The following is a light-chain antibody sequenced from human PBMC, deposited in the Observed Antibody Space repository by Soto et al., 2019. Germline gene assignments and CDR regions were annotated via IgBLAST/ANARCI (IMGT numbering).Light chain of an antibody. J-gene: IGKJ4*01. V-gene: IGKV1-5*01. CDR3: QQYNNWPPLT. Sequence: GDRLSIPCLISQSISAWLAWYQQKPGKAPKLLIYDASSLESGVPSSFSGSGSGTEFTLTISSLQSEDFADYYYQQYNNWPPLTFGRGTKVDIK. CDR2: DAS. CDR1: QSISAW.